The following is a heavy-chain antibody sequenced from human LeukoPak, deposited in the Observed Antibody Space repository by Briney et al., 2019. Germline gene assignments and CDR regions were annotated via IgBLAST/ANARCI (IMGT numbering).Heavy chain of an antibody. CDR2: MSPDSGYT. J-gene: IGHJ4*02. D-gene: IGHD6-13*01. Sequence: ASVKVSCKASGYTFTSYDINWVRQATGQGLEWMGWMSPDSGYTGYAQTFQGRVTLTRNTSVSTAFMELSGLRSEDTAVYYCARGSYSSSWYPTDYWGQGTLVTVSS. V-gene: IGHV1-8*01. CDR3: ARGSYSSSWYPTDY. CDR1: GYTFTSYD.